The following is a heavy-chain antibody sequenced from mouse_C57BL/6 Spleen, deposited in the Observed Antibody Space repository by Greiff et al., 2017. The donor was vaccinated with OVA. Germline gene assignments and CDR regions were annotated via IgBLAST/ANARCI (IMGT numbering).Heavy chain of an antibody. CDR1: GYAFSSSW. Sequence: QVQLQQSGPELVKPGASVKISCKASGYAFSSSWMNWVKQRPGKGLEWIGRIYPGDGDTNYNGKFKGKATLTADKSSSTAYMQLSSLTSEDSAVYFCARRDFDVWGTGTTVTVSS. J-gene: IGHJ1*03. CDR3: ARRDFDV. V-gene: IGHV1-82*01. CDR2: IYPGDGDT.